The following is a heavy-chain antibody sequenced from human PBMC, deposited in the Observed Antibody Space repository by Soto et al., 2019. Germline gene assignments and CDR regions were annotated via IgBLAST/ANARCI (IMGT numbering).Heavy chain of an antibody. J-gene: IGHJ5*02. D-gene: IGHD5-18*01. V-gene: IGHV5-10-1*01. CDR2: IDPSDSYT. CDR1: GYSFTSYW. Sequence: GESLKISCKGSGYSFTSYWISWVRQMPGKGLEWMGRIDPSDSYTNYSPSCQGHVTISADKSISTAYLQWSSLKASDTAMYYCARHPIHRNNWFDPWGQGTLVTV. CDR3: ARHPIHRNNWFDP.